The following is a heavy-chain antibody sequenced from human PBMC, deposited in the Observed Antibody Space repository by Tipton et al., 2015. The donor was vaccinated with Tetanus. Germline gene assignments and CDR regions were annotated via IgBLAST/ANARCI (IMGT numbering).Heavy chain of an antibody. V-gene: IGHV4-39*02. Sequence: TLSLTCTVSGGPISSSYYYWGWIRQPPGKGLEWIGSLDYSGNTYYNSSLMSRVTMSVDLTRKHVFLRMTSVTAADTAVYYCARSIAAASVWPFDYWGQGTQVTVSS. J-gene: IGHJ4*02. CDR3: ARSIAAASVWPFDY. CDR1: GGPISSSYYY. CDR2: LDYSGNT. D-gene: IGHD2-2*01.